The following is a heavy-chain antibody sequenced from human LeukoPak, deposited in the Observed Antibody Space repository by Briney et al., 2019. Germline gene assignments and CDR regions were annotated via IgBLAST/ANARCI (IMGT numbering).Heavy chain of an antibody. V-gene: IGHV4-59*08. D-gene: IGHD3-16*02. J-gene: IGHJ3*02. Sequence: SETLSLTCTVSGGSISSYYWSGIRQPPGRGLDGIGYIYYIWSTNYNPSLKSRVTISVDTSKNQFSLKLSSVTAADTAVYYCARHMWAGDYVWGSYRNDAFDIWGQGTMVTVSS. CDR2: IYYIWST. CDR1: GGSISSYY. CDR3: ARHMWAGDYVWGSYRNDAFDI.